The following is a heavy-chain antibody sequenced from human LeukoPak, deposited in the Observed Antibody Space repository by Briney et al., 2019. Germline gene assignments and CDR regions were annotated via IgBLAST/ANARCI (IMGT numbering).Heavy chain of an antibody. CDR1: GGTFSSYA. CDR3: ARGFPYYYDSSGYLLDY. V-gene: IGHV1-69*13. CDR2: IIPIFGTA. D-gene: IGHD3-22*01. J-gene: IGHJ4*02. Sequence: GGSVKVSCKASGGTFSSYASSWGRQAPGQGREWRGGIIPIFGTANYAQKVQGRVTITADESTSTAYMELSSLRSEDTAVYYCARGFPYYYDSSGYLLDYWGQGTLVTVSS.